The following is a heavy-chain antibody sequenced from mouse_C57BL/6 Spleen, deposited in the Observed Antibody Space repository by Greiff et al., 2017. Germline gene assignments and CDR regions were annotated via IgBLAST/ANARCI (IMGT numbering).Heavy chain of an antibody. CDR1: GYSITSGYY. CDR3: AREGGTGAMDY. Sequence: EVKLVESGPGLVKPSQSLSLTCSVTGYSITSGYYWNWIRQFPGNKLEWMGYISYDGSNNYNPSLKNRISITRDTSKNQFFLKLNSVTTEDTATYYCAREGGTGAMDYWGQGTSVTVSS. CDR2: ISYDGSN. D-gene: IGHD4-1*01. V-gene: IGHV3-6*01. J-gene: IGHJ4*01.